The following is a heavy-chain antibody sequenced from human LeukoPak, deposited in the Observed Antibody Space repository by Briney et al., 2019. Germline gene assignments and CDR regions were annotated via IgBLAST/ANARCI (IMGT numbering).Heavy chain of an antibody. J-gene: IGHJ5*02. CDR3: ARESVSLWYKSSGGDRLDP. CDR1: GYTFTSYA. D-gene: IGHD6-13*01. V-gene: IGHV1-3*01. CDR2: INAGNGNT. Sequence: ASVKVPCKASGYTFTSYAMHWVRQAPGQRLEWMGWINAGNGNTKYSQKFQGRVTITRDTSASTAYMELSSLRSEDTAVYYCARESVSLWYKSSGGDRLDPWGQGTLVTVSS.